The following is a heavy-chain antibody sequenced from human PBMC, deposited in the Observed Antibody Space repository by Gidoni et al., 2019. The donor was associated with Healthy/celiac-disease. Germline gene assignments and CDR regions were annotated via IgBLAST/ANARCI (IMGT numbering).Heavy chain of an antibody. CDR3: ARGIAAAAYYYYYYMDV. V-gene: IGHV4-34*01. D-gene: IGHD6-13*01. CDR1: GGSFSVYY. Sequence: QVQLQQWGAGLLKPSETLSLTCAVYGGSFSVYYWSWIRQPPGKGLEWIGEINHSGSTKYNPSLKSRVTISVDTSKNQFSLKLSSVTAADTAVYYCARGIAAAAYYYYYYMDVWGKGTTVTVSS. CDR2: INHSGST. J-gene: IGHJ6*03.